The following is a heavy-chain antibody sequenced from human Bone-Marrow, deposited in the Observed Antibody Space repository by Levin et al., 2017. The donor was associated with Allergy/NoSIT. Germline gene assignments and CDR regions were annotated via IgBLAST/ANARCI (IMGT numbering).Heavy chain of an antibody. Sequence: SETLSLTCTVSGGSISSSSYYWGWIRQPPGKGLEWIGSIYYSGSTYYNPSLKSRVTISVDTSKNQFSLKLSSVTAADTAVYYCARERVPDFLVPAAIDRCWFDPWGQGTLVTVSS. CDR3: ARERVPDFLVPAAIDRCWFDP. CDR1: GGSISSSSYY. D-gene: IGHD2-2*01. V-gene: IGHV4-39*07. CDR2: IYYSGST. J-gene: IGHJ5*02.